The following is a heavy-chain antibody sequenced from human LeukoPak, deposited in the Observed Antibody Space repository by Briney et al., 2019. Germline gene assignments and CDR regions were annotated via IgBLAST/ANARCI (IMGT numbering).Heavy chain of an antibody. CDR2: IYYSGST. V-gene: IGHV4-59*08. CDR1: GGSISSYY. J-gene: IGHJ3*02. Sequence: PSETLSLTCTVSGGSISSYYWSWIRQPPGKGLEWIGYIYYSGSTNYNPSLKSRVTISVDTSKNQFSLKLSSVTAADTAVYYCAMTSIAARPDAFDIWGQGTMVTVSS. D-gene: IGHD6-6*01. CDR3: AMTSIAARPDAFDI.